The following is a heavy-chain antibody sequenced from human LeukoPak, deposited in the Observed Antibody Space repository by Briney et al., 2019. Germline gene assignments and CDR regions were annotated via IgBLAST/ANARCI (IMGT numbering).Heavy chain of an antibody. CDR1: GGSFSGYY. J-gene: IGHJ5*02. Sequence: SETLSLTCAVYGGSFSGYYWSWIRQPPGKGLEWIGEINHSGSTNYNPPLKSRVTISVDTSKNQFSLKLSSVTAADTAVYYCARGQSIAAAGTIWFDPWGQGTLVTVSS. CDR3: ARGQSIAAAGTIWFDP. V-gene: IGHV4-34*01. D-gene: IGHD6-13*01. CDR2: INHSGST.